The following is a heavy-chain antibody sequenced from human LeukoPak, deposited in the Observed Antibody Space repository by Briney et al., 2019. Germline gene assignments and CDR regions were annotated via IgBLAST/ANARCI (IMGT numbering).Heavy chain of an antibody. V-gene: IGHV4-59*08. J-gene: IGHJ4*02. CDR1: GGSISSYY. CDR3: ARGLRGRSGYYFDS. Sequence: PSETLSLTCTVSGGSISSYYWSWIRQPPGKGLEWIGYIYYSGSTNYNPSLKSRVTISVDTSKNQFSLKLSSVTAADTAVYYCARGLRGRSGYYFDSWGQGTLVTVSS. CDR2: IYYSGST.